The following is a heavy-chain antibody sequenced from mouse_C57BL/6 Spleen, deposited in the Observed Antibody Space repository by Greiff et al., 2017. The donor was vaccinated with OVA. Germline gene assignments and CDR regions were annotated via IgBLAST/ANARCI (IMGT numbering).Heavy chain of an antibody. D-gene: IGHD2-4*01. CDR3: ARQAFYDYENAMDY. CDR1: GYTFTSYW. CDR2: IDPNSGGT. Sequence: QVQLQQPGAELVKPGASVKLSCKASGYTFTSYWMHWVKQRPGRGLERIGRIDPNSGGTKYNEKFKSKATLTVDKPSSTAYMQLRSLTSEDSAVYSCARQAFYDYENAMDYWGQGTSVTVSS. J-gene: IGHJ4*01. V-gene: IGHV1-72*01.